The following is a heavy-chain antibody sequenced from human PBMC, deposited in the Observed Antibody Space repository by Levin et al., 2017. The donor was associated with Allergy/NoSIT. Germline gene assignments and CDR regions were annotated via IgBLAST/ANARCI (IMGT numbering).Heavy chain of an antibody. D-gene: IGHD3-10*01. V-gene: IGHV1-2*02. CDR2: INPNSGGT. CDR3: ARADITMVRGGFDY. CDR1: GYTFTGYY. Sequence: GESLKISCKASGYTFTGYYMHWVRQAPGQGLEWMGWINPNSGGTNYAQKFQGRVTMTRDTSISTAYMELSRLRSDDTAVYYCARADITMVRGGFDYWGQGTLVTVSS. J-gene: IGHJ4*02.